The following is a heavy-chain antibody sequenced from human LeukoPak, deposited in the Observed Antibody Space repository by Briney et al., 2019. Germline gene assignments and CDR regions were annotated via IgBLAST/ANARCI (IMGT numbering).Heavy chain of an antibody. CDR3: AKDSSSWNPHFDY. V-gene: IGHV3-30*02. J-gene: IGHJ4*02. D-gene: IGHD6-13*01. Sequence: GGSLRLSCAASGFTFSSYGMHWVRQAPGKGLEWVALIRYDGSNKYYADSVKGRFTISRDNSKNTLYLQMNSLRAEDTAVYYCAKDSSSWNPHFDYWGQGTLVTVSS. CDR1: GFTFSSYG. CDR2: IRYDGSNK.